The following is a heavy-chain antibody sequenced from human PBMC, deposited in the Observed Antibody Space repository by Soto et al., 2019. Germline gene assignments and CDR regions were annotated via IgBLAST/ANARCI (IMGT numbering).Heavy chain of an antibody. CDR1: GGTFSTDG. V-gene: IGHV1-69*13. Sequence: SVKVSCKASGGTFSTDGISWVRQAPGQGLEWMGGIISIFGTANYAHKFQDRVSITADESTSTAYMEMSGLRSDDTAMYYCARDVGYPLEGSDAFDIWGQGTMVTVSS. CDR3: ARDVGYPLEGSDAFDI. J-gene: IGHJ3*02. CDR2: IISIFGTA. D-gene: IGHD6-13*01.